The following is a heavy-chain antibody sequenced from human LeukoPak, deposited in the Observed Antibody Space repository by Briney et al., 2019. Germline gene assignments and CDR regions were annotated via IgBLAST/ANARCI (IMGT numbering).Heavy chain of an antibody. D-gene: IGHD1-26*01. CDR3: ATFSGTAVVVTYFDY. J-gene: IGHJ4*02. CDR1: GFTFSSYS. V-gene: IGHV3-30*03. CDR2: TLYEEKEK. Sequence: GGSLRLSCAASGFTFSSYSMNWVRQAPGKGLEWVAATLYEEKEKYYADSVKGRFAIARDNSMKMLYLQMNNLTTEDTAIYYCATFSGTAVVVTYFDYWGQGTLVSASS.